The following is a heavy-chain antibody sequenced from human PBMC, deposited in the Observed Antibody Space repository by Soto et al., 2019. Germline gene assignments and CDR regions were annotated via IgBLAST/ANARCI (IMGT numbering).Heavy chain of an antibody. Sequence: AETLSLTCIVSGGSISEKYWNWVRQPPGKELEWIGLIFANGHTDYNPSLKSRVTMSVDASKNQFSLRLTSMNAADTSVNYCVVSLPAPGLNWHVPWGPATLVTVSS. D-gene: IGHD6-13*01. CDR2: IFANGHT. J-gene: IGHJ5*02. CDR1: GGSISEKY. V-gene: IGHV4-4*07. CDR3: VVSLPAPGLNWHVP.